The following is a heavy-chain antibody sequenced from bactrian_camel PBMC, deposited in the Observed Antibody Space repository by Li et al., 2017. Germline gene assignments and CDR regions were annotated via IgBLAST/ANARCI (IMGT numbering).Heavy chain of an antibody. Sequence: HVQLVESGGGSVPAGGSLLLSCEASEELYMMAWFRRAPGKQREAVASYAGPQYINYADSVKGRFAISEDTASDTVFLQMNNLEPEDTAMYYCAAATCWRLDPDWGNPYKVWGQGTQVTVS. CDR2: YAGPQYI. CDR3: AAATCWRLDPDWGNPYKV. CDR1: EELYMM. J-gene: IGHJ4*01. V-gene: IGHV3S53*01. D-gene: IGHD5*01.